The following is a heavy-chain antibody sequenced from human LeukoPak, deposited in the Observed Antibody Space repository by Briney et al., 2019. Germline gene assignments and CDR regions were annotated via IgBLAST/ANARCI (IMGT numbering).Heavy chain of an antibody. D-gene: IGHD2-2*01. Sequence: PGGSLRLSCEASGFTFSRFAMHWVRQAPGKGLEWLAVISFGGRSQFYTESVKGRFSVSRDNSKDTVYLQVDSLTPEDTAIYFCAKDSGSCTSSSCQFGQYYAMDVWGQGTTVTVSS. J-gene: IGHJ6*02. CDR3: AKDSGSCTSSSCQFGQYYAMDV. CDR1: GFTFSRFA. CDR2: ISFGGRSQ. V-gene: IGHV3-30*18.